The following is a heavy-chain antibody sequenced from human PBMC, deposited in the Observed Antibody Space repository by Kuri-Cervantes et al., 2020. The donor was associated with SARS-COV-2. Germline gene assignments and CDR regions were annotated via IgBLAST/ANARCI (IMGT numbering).Heavy chain of an antibody. V-gene: IGHV4-38-2*02. D-gene: IGHD3-16*01. Sequence: SQTLSLTCAVSGYSISSGYYWGWIRQPPGKGLEWIGSIYHSGSTYYNPSLKSRVTISVDTSKNQFSLKLSSVTAADTAVYYCAREVMITSGAFDIWGQGTMVTVSS. J-gene: IGHJ3*02. CDR2: IYHSGST. CDR3: AREVMITSGAFDI. CDR1: GYSISSGYY.